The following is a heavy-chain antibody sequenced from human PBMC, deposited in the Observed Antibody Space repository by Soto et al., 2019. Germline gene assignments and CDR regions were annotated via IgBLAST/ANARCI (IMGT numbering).Heavy chain of an antibody. CDR1: GFTFSSYA. V-gene: IGHV3-23*01. CDR3: ASPPWRVMAEGYFFHY. J-gene: IGHJ4*02. D-gene: IGHD3-16*01. CDR2: LSGSGVSK. Sequence: EVQLLESGGGLVQPGGSLRLSCAASGFTFSSYAMSWVRQAPGKGLEWVSTLSGSGVSKYYADSVKGRFVISRDNSKNTLYLQMNSLRAEDTAVYYCASPPWRVMAEGYFFHYWGQGTLVTVSS.